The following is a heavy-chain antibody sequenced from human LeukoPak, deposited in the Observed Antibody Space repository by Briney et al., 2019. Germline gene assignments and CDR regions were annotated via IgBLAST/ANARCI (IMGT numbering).Heavy chain of an antibody. D-gene: IGHD2-8*02. V-gene: IGHV3-7*01. CDR2: IKQDGSEK. CDR1: GFTFSSYW. Sequence: PGGSLRLSCAASGFTFSSYWMSWVRQAPGKGLEWVANIKQDGSEKYYVDSVKGRFTISRDSSKNTLYLQINSLRVEDTAVYFCARDQSWTTGFDIWGQGTMVTVSS. J-gene: IGHJ3*02. CDR3: ARDQSWTTGFDI.